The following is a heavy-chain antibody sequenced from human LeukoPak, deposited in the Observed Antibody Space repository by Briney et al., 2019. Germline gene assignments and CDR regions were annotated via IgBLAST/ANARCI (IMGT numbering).Heavy chain of an antibody. Sequence: ESGPTLVNPTQTLTLTCTFSGFSLSTSGMCVSWIRQPPGKALEWLALIDWDDDKYYGTSLKTRLTISKDTSKNQVVLTMTNMDPVDTATYYCAHRRVWFGEFIPFDYWGQGTLVTVSS. CDR2: IDWDDDK. D-gene: IGHD3-10*01. V-gene: IGHV2-70*12. CDR3: AHRRVWFGEFIPFDY. J-gene: IGHJ4*02. CDR1: GFSLSTSGMC.